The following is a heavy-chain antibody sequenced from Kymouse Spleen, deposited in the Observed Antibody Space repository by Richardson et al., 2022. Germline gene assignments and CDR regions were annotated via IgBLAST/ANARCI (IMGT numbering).Heavy chain of an antibody. CDR1: GGSISSSSYY. D-gene: IGHD1-7*01. J-gene: IGHJ6*02. CDR2: IYYSGST. Sequence: QLQLQESGPGLVKPSETLSLTCTVSGGSISSSSYYWGWIRQPPGKGLEWIGSIYYSGSTYYNPSLKSRVTISVDTSKNQFSLKLSSVTAADTAVYYCARQLELPFMDVWGQGTTVTVSS. V-gene: IGHV4-39*01. CDR3: ARQLELPFMDV.